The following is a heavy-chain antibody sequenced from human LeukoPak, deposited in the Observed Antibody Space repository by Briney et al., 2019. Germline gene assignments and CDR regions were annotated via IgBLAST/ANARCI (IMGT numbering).Heavy chain of an antibody. Sequence: GASVKVSCKGSGGTFSSYAISWVRQAPGQGLEWMGGIIPIFGTANYAQKFLGRVTITTDESTSTAYMELSSLRSEDTAVYYCARGLWWAAAGIGGFDYWGQGTLVTVSS. CDR3: ARGLWWAAAGIGGFDY. CDR1: GGTFSSYA. CDR2: IIPIFGTA. D-gene: IGHD6-13*01. J-gene: IGHJ4*02. V-gene: IGHV1-69*05.